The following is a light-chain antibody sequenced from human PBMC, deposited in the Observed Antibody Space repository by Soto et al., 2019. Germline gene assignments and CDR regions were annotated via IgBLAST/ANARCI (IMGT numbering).Light chain of an antibody. J-gene: IGKJ4*01. CDR2: AAS. CDR3: QKYTNVPT. Sequence: DTQMTQSPSSLSASVGDRVTITCRASQGISNYLAWYQQIPGKVPKLLISAASTLQSGVPSRFSGSGSGTDFTLTISSLQPEDVATYYCQKYTNVPTFGGGTKVDIK. V-gene: IGKV1-27*01. CDR1: QGISNY.